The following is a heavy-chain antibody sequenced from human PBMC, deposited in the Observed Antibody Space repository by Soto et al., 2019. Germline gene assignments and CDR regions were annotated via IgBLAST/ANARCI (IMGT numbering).Heavy chain of an antibody. D-gene: IGHD2-15*01. CDR3: ATYCSGGSCYSWSYGMDV. CDR2: ISGSGAGT. J-gene: IGHJ6*02. Sequence: PGGSLRLSCAASGFTFSSYAMSWVRQAPGKGLEWISVISGSGAGTNYADSVKGRFTISRDNSKNTLYLQMNSLRAEDTAVYYCATYCSGGSCYSWSYGMDVWGQGTTVTVSS. CDR1: GFTFSSYA. V-gene: IGHV3-23*01.